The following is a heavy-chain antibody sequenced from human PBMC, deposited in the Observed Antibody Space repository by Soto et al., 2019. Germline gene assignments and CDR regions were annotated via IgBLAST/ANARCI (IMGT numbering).Heavy chain of an antibody. CDR1: GYTFTSYG. D-gene: IGHD6-19*01. CDR2: ISAYNGNT. CDR3: ARDVAPLAGPGYGMDV. V-gene: IGHV1-18*01. Sequence: ASVKVSCKASGYTFTSYGISWVRQAPGQGLEWMGWISAYNGNTNYAQKLQGRVTMTTDPSTSTAYMELRSLRSDDTAVYYCARDVAPLAGPGYGMDVWDQGTTVTASS. J-gene: IGHJ6*02.